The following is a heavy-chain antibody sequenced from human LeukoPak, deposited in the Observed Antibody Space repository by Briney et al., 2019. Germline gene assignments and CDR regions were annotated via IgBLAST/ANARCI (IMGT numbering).Heavy chain of an antibody. V-gene: IGHV4-61*01. CDR3: ARSRDGYPHFDY. CDR2: IYYSGST. J-gene: IGHJ4*02. D-gene: IGHD5-24*01. CDR1: GGSISSSSYY. Sequence: PSETLSLTCTVSGGSISSSSYYWSWIRQPPGKGLEWIGYIYYSGSTNYNPSLKSRVTISVDTSKNQFSLKLSSVTAADTAVYYCARSRDGYPHFDYWGQGTLVTVSS.